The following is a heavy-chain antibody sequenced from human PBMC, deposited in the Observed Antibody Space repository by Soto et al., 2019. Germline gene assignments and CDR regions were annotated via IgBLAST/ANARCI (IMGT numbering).Heavy chain of an antibody. CDR3: AKEDDAWTNGYFDI. V-gene: IGHV1-18*01. CDR2: ISAYNGNT. Sequence: GASVKVSCKASGYTFTSYGISWVRQAPGQGLEWMGWISAYNGNTNYAQKLQGRVTMTTDTSKNTLYVQMNSLRSEDTAIYYCAKEDDAWTNGYFDIWGQGTVVTVSS. D-gene: IGHD2-8*01. CDR1: GYTFTSYG. J-gene: IGHJ3*02.